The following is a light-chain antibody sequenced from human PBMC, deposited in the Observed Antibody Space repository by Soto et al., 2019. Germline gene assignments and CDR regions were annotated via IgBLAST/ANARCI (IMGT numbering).Light chain of an antibody. CDR3: QQYNEWPRT. Sequence: DIVLTQSPVTLSASPGESATLSCRASQSVNSDLAWYQQKPGQAPTLLIYGAYNRAVGIPARFSGSGSGAEFTLTIRSLQSEDFALYFCQQYNEWPRTFGQGTKVEIK. J-gene: IGKJ1*01. CDR1: QSVNSD. CDR2: GAY. V-gene: IGKV3-15*01.